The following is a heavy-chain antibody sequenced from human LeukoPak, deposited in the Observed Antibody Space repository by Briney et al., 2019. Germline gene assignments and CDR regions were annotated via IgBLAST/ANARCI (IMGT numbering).Heavy chain of an antibody. D-gene: IGHD5-12*01. CDR2: IIPILGIA. V-gene: IGHV1-69*04. CDR1: GGTFSSYA. J-gene: IGHJ4*02. Sequence: SVTVSCKASGGTFSSYAISWVRQAPGQGLEWMGRIIPILGIANYAQKFQGRVTITADKSTSTAYMELSSLRSEDTAVYYCASSGYDSSWGQGTLVTVSS. CDR3: ASSGYDSS.